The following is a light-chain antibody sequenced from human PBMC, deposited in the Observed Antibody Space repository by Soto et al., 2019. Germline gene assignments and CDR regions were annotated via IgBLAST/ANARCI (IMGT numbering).Light chain of an antibody. CDR3: QHYGSSPPIT. V-gene: IGKV3-20*01. J-gene: IGKJ5*01. CDR1: QSISNY. Sequence: EIVLTQSPAALSLSPGERATLSCRASQSISNYLAWYQQKPGQAPRLVIYGASSRATGIPDRFSGGGSGTDFTLTISRLEPEDFAVYYCQHYGSSPPITFGQGTRLEIK. CDR2: GAS.